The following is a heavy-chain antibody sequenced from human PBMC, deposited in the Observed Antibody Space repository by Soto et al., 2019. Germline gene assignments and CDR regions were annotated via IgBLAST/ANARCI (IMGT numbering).Heavy chain of an antibody. CDR3: ARDPVYCSSTSCPDGGMDV. J-gene: IGHJ6*02. CDR1: GYTFTSYY. CDR2: INPSGGST. V-gene: IGHV1-46*01. Sequence: ASVKVSCKASGYTFTSYYMHWVRRAPGQGLEWMGIINPSGGSTSYAQKFQGRVTMNRDTSTSTVYMELSSLRSEDTAVYYCARDPVYCSSTSCPDGGMDVWGQGTTATVSS. D-gene: IGHD2-2*01.